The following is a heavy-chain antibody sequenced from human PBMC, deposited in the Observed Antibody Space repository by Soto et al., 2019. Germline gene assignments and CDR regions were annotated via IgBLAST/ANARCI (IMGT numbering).Heavy chain of an antibody. CDR1: GFTFSSYW. V-gene: IGHV3-7*04. CDR3: ARCYYDSGSHYPNWFDP. Sequence: EVQLVESGGGLVQPGGSLRLSCAASGFTFSSYWMAWVRQAPGKGLEWVANIKQDGSQNYYVDSVKGRLTISRDNAKNSLYLQMNSLRAEDTAVYYCARCYYDSGSHYPNWFDPWGQGTLVTVSS. J-gene: IGHJ5*02. D-gene: IGHD3-10*01. CDR2: IKQDGSQN.